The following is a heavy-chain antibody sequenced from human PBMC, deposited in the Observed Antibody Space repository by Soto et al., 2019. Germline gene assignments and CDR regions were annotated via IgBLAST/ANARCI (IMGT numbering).Heavy chain of an antibody. J-gene: IGHJ5*02. Sequence: ASVKVSCKTSGFTFTKYGISWVRQAPGKGLEWMGWISVYNDNTKYAQKLQGRVTMTTDKSTRKASMELRTLRFDDRAVYYCARSSMHSWAEWCDPWGQGAVVTVSS. D-gene: IGHD3-10*01. CDR1: GFTFTKYG. CDR2: ISVYNDNT. CDR3: ARSSMHSWAEWCDP. V-gene: IGHV1-18*01.